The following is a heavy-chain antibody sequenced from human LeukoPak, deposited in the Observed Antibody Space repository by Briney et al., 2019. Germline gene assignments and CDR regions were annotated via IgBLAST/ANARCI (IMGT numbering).Heavy chain of an antibody. V-gene: IGHV3-9*01. D-gene: IGHD2-21*02. CDR2: ISWNSGSI. CDR3: ARDSPTHIVVVTAFFDY. J-gene: IGHJ4*02. Sequence: GGSLRLSCAASGFTFDDYAMHWVRPAPGKGLEWDSGISWNSGSIGYADSVKGRFTIARDNAKNSLYLQMNSLRGEDTALYYCARDSPTHIVVVTAFFDYWGQGTLVTVSS. CDR1: GFTFDDYA.